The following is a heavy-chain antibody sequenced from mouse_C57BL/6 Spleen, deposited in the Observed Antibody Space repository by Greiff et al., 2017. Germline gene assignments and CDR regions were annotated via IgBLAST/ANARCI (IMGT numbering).Heavy chain of an antibody. D-gene: IGHD2-5*01. V-gene: IGHV1-55*01. CDR1: GYTFTSYW. CDR3: ARDSNRNYFDY. Sequence: QVLLQQPGAELVKPGASVKMSCTASGYTFTSYWITWVKQRPGQGLEWIGDIYPGSGSTNYNEKFKSKATLAVDTSSSTAYMQLSSLESEDSAVYYCARDSNRNYFDYWGQGTTLTVSS. CDR2: IYPGSGST. J-gene: IGHJ2*01.